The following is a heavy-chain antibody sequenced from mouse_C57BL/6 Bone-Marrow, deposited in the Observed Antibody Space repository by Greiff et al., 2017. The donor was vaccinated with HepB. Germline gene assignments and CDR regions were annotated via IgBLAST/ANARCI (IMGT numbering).Heavy chain of an antibody. CDR2: IDPEDGET. V-gene: IGHV14-2*01. CDR3: ASSYGNYPYWYFDV. CDR1: GFNIKDYY. D-gene: IGHD2-1*01. Sequence: EVQGVESGAELVKPGASVKLSCTASGFNIKDYYMHWVKRRTEQGLEWIGRIDPEDGETKYAPKFQGKATITADTSSNTAYLQLSSLTSEDTAVYYWASSYGNYPYWYFDVWGTGTTVTVSS. J-gene: IGHJ1*03.